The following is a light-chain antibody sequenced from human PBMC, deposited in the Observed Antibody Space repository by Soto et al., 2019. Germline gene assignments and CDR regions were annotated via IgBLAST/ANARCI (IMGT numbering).Light chain of an antibody. CDR1: QSVLSSSDNKNY. J-gene: IGKJ2*01. CDR2: WAS. Sequence: DIVMTQSPDSLAVSLGERATVNCKSSQSVLSSSDNKNYLAWYQQKLGQSPKLLIYWASTRESGVPDRFSGSGSGKDFTLTISSLQAEDVAVYYCQQYYSAPYTFGQGTKLGIK. CDR3: QQYYSAPYT. V-gene: IGKV4-1*01.